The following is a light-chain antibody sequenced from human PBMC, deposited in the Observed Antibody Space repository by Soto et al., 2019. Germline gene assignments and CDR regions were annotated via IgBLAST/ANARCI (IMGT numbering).Light chain of an antibody. CDR2: GTS. J-gene: IGKJ1*01. CDR3: QLLNIYPET. CDR1: LSISSSY. Sequence: VMTQSPVSLSLSPGERATLSCRASLSISSSYLAWYHHRPGQAPRLLVYGTSSRATCIPDRFIGSGSGIYFTLTICSLQPEDFATYYCQLLNIYPETFAQVGKVDIK. V-gene: IGKV3D-20*02.